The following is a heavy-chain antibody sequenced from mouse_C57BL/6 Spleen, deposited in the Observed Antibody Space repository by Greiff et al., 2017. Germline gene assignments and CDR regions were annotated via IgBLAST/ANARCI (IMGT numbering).Heavy chain of an antibody. CDR2: IYPGNSDT. CDR3: TREGEDSYWYFDV. CDR1: GYTFTSYW. V-gene: IGHV1-5*01. Sequence: EVQLQQSGTVLARPGASVKMSCKTSGYTFTSYWMHWVKQRPGQGLEWIGAIYPGNSDTSYNQKFKGKAKLTAVTSASTAYMELSSLTNEDSAVXYCTREGEDSYWYFDVWGTGTTVTVSS. J-gene: IGHJ1*03.